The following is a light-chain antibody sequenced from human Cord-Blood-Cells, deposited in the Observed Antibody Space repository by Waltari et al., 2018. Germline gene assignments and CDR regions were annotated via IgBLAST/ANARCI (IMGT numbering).Light chain of an antibody. V-gene: IGLV1-40*01. CDR1: SSNIGAGYD. CDR3: QSYDSSLSGWV. J-gene: IGLJ2*01. Sequence: QSVLTQPPSVSGAPGQRVTISCTGSSSNIGAGYDVHWYQQLPGTAPKLLIYANSKRPSGVPARSSGSKPVRPASLAITGLQAEDDADYYCQSYDSSLSGWVFGGGTTLTVL. CDR2: ANS.